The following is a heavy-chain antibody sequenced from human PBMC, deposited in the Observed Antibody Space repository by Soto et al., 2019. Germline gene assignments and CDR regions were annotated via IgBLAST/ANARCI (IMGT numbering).Heavy chain of an antibody. J-gene: IGHJ4*02. D-gene: IGHD6-19*01. V-gene: IGHV1-24*01. Sequence: ASVKVSCKVSGYTLTELSMHWVRQAPGKGLEWMGGFDPEDGETIYAQKFQGRVTMTEDTSTDTAYMELSSLRSEDTAVYYCAKGTNSGGWYNPAYWGQGTLVTVSS. CDR3: AKGTNSGGWYNPAY. CDR1: GYTLTELS. CDR2: FDPEDGET.